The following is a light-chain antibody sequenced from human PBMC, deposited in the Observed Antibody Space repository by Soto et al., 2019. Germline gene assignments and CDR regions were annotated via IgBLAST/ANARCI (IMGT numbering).Light chain of an antibody. CDR2: AST. V-gene: IGKV3-20*01. J-gene: IGKJ2*01. Sequence: EIVVTQSPGTLSLSPGERATLSCRASQSVSSNHLAWYQQKPGQAPRLLIFASTGRPAVIPDRFSGSGSGTDFTLNISRLEPDDSAMYYCQQYGASPYTFGQGTKVEIK. CDR3: QQYGASPYT. CDR1: QSVSSNH.